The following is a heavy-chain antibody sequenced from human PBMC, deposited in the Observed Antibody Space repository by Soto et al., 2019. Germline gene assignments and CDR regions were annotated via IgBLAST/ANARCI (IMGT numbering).Heavy chain of an antibody. CDR3: ARDNIPSAFDI. J-gene: IGHJ3*02. CDR1: GGSISSGGYY. Sequence: SETLSLTCTVSGGSISSGGYYWSWIRQHPGKGLEWIGYIYYSGSTYYNPSLKSRVTISVDTSKKQFSLKLSSVTAADTSVYYCARDNIPSAFDIWGQGTMVTVSS. CDR2: IYYSGST. V-gene: IGHV4-31*02.